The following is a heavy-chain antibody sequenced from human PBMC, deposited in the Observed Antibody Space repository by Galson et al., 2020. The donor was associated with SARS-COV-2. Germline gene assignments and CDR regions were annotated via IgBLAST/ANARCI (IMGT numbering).Heavy chain of an antibody. J-gene: IGHJ3*02. D-gene: IGHD1-7*01. Sequence: TGGSLRPSCAASGFTFSSYGMHWVRQAPGKGLEWVAVISYDGSNKYYADSVKGRFTISRDNSKNTLYLQMNSLRAEDTAVYYCAKDPVNWNYTNDAFDIWGQGTMVTVSS. CDR3: AKDPVNWNYTNDAFDI. CDR1: GFTFSSYG. V-gene: IGHV3-30*18. CDR2: ISYDGSNK.